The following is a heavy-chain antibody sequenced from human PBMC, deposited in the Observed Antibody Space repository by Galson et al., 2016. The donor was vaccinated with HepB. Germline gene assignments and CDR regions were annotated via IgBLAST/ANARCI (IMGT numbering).Heavy chain of an antibody. Sequence: CAISGDSVSSYSAAWDWIRQSPSRGLEWLGRTYFRSKWYNDYAVSVKSRITIEADTSKNLFSLHLNSVTPEDTAVYYCARGRGSARYFFDSWGQGALVTVSS. CDR3: ARGRGSARYFFDS. J-gene: IGHJ4*02. V-gene: IGHV6-1*01. CDR2: TYFRSKWYN. CDR1: GDSVSSYSAA.